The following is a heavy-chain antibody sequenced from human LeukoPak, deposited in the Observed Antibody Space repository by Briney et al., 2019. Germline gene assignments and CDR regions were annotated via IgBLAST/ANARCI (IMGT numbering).Heavy chain of an antibody. Sequence: ASVKVSCKASGYTFTGYFMHWVRQATGQGLEWMGWMNPNSGNTGYAQKFQGRVTITRNTSISTAYMELSSLRSEDTAVYYCARGLNVDTAMGYWGQGTLVTVSS. CDR2: MNPNSGNT. D-gene: IGHD5-18*01. J-gene: IGHJ4*02. CDR3: ARGLNVDTAMGY. V-gene: IGHV1-8*03. CDR1: GYTFTGYF.